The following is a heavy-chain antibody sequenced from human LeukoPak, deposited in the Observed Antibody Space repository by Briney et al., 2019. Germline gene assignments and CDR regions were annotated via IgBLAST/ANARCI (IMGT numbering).Heavy chain of an antibody. CDR3: ARHDKSYGSPFDY. Sequence: GESLQISCKGSGSRFTSYWISWVRQMPGKGLEWMGRIDPSDSYTNYSPSFQGHVTISADKSISTAYLQWSSLKASDTAMYYCARHDKSYGSPFDYWGQGTLVTVSS. CDR2: IDPSDSYT. J-gene: IGHJ4*02. V-gene: IGHV5-10-1*01. D-gene: IGHD5-18*01. CDR1: GSRFTSYW.